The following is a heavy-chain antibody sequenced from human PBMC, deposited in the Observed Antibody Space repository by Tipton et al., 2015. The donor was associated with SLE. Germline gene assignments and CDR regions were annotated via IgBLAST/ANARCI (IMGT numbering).Heavy chain of an antibody. J-gene: IGHJ2*01. CDR1: GFTFSNAW. V-gene: IGHV4-34*01. D-gene: IGHD3-3*01. CDR3: ARESNFGVVNPFDL. Sequence: LRLSCAASGFTFSNAWMSWVRQAPGKGLEWIGEINHSGSTNYNPSLKSRVTISVDTSKNQFSLKLSSVTAADTAVYYCARESNFGVVNPFDLWGRGTLVTVSS. CDR2: INHSGST.